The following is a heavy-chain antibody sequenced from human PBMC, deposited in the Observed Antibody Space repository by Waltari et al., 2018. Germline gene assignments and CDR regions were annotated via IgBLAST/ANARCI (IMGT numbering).Heavy chain of an antibody. Sequence: QVQLLQSGSDLKKPGASVQVSCWAYGYNSGVYGLSWVRQAPGQGLEWMGWNSPYNDDKRYAQKFQGRLTMTTDTSTRTAYMQLRSLRSDDTAVYYCARDYWTTGSGRHLSFMDVWGKGTTVIISS. CDR1: GYNSGVYG. CDR2: NSPYNDDK. D-gene: IGHD6-19*01. V-gene: IGHV1-18*01. CDR3: ARDYWTTGSGRHLSFMDV. J-gene: IGHJ6*03.